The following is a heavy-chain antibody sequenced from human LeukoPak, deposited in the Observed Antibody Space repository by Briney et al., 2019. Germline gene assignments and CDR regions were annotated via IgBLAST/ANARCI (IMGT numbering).Heavy chain of an antibody. D-gene: IGHD3-3*01. CDR3: ANSQGTIFGVVDY. Sequence: QSGGSLRLSCSASGFTFKSYTMAWVRQAPGKGLEWVSGISGNGVLTYYADSVKGRFTVSRDNSKNILHLQLNNLRAEDSAIYYCANSQGTIFGVVDYWGQGTLVTVS. V-gene: IGHV3-23*01. CDR2: ISGNGVLT. J-gene: IGHJ4*02. CDR1: GFTFKSYT.